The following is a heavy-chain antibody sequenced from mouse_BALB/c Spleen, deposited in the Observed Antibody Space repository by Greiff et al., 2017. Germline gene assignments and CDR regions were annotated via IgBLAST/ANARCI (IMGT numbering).Heavy chain of an antibody. Sequence: VQLKQSGPELVKPGASVKMSCKASGYTFTSYVMHWVKQKPGQGLEWIGYINPYNDGTKYNEKFNGKATLTSDKSSSTAYMELSSLTSEDSAVYYCARQLYYDYDDYYAMDYWGQGTSVTVSS. J-gene: IGHJ4*01. CDR3: ARQLYYDYDDYYAMDY. CDR2: INPYNDGT. V-gene: IGHV1-14*01. CDR1: GYTFTSYV. D-gene: IGHD2-4*01.